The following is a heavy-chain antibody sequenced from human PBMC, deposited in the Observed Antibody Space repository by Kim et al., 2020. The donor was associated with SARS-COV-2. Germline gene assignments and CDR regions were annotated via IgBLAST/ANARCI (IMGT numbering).Heavy chain of an antibody. Sequence: TRYSPSFQGQVTVSADKSISTAYLQWSSLKASDTAMYYCARHGIQLWVDYWGQGPLVTVSS. CDR3: ARHGIQLWVDY. J-gene: IGHJ4*02. D-gene: IGHD5-18*01. V-gene: IGHV5-51*01. CDR2: T.